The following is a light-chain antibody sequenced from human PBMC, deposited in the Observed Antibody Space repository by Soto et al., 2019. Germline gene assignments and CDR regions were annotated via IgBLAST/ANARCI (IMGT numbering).Light chain of an antibody. J-gene: IGLJ3*02. Sequence: QSALTQPASVSGSPGQSITISCTGTSSDVGGYNYVSWYQQHPGKAPKLMIYEVSNRPSGVSNRFSGSKSGNTASLTISGLQDEDEDDYYCSSYTSSSVGVFGGGTKLTVL. V-gene: IGLV2-14*01. CDR2: EVS. CDR3: SSYTSSSVGV. CDR1: SSDVGGYNY.